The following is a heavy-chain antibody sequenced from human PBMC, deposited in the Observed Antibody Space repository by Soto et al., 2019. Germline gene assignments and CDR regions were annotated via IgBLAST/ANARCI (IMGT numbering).Heavy chain of an antibody. D-gene: IGHD3-22*01. V-gene: IGHV1-3*01. Sequence: QVQLVQSGTEVKKPGASVKVSCKASGYSFTHYVIHWVRQAPGQRLEWMGWIGAGDGKTYYSQNFQGRVTITKDTSASKAYMELSSLISEDTAVYYCVRDCASDSGVHLDFWGQGTLVTVSS. CDR3: VRDCASDSGVHLDF. CDR1: GYSFTHYV. J-gene: IGHJ4*02. CDR2: IGAGDGKT.